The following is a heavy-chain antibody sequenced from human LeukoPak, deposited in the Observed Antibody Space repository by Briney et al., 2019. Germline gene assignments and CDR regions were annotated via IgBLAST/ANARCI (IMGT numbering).Heavy chain of an antibody. J-gene: IGHJ4*02. CDR1: GGSFSGYY. V-gene: IGHV4-34*01. D-gene: IGHD5-18*01. CDR2: ISHSGST. CDR3: ASQTAMVSS. Sequence: PSETLSLTCAVYGGSFSGYYWSWIRQPPGKGLEWIGEISHSGSTNYNPSLKSRVTISVDTSKNQFSLKLSSVTAADTAVYYCASQTAMVSSWGQGTLVTVSS.